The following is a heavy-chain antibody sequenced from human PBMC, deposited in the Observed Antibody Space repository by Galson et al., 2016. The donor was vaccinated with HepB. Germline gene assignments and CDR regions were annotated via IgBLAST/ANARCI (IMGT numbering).Heavy chain of an antibody. V-gene: IGHV1-69*06. D-gene: IGHD3-22*01. Sequence: SVKVSCKVSGGTFSSYAISWVRQAPGQGLEWMGGIIPISGTADYAQKFQGRITITADKSTSTAYMELSSLKSEDTAVFYCARERDSSGYAYWFAFDVWGQGTMVTVSS. J-gene: IGHJ3*01. CDR2: IIPISGTA. CDR1: GGTFSSYA. CDR3: ARERDSSGYAYWFAFDV.